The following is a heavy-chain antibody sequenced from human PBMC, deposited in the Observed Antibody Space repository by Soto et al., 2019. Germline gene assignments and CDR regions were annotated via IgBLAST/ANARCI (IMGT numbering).Heavy chain of an antibody. CDR3: VHQDWNYDNYYFDL. CDR1: GFSLSTSGVG. J-gene: IGHJ2*01. Sequence: QITVKESGPKLVKPSQTLTLTCAFSGFSLSTSGVGVGWVRQPPGKAPEWLALIYWDDDKRYRPSLKSRLSITKDTSQDQVVFTMTNMDPVDTATYYCVHQDWNYDNYYFDLWGRGTLVTVSS. V-gene: IGHV2-5*02. CDR2: IYWDDDK. D-gene: IGHD1-7*01.